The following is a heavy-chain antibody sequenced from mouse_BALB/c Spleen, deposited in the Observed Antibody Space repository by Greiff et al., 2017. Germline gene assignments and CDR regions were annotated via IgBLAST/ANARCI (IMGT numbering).Heavy chain of an antibody. CDR2: ISSGGST. CDR1: GFTFSSYA. V-gene: IGHV5-6-5*01. J-gene: IGHJ4*01. Sequence: DVMLVESGGGLVKPGGSLKLSCAASGFTFSSYAMSWVRQTPEKRLEWVASISSGGSTYYPDSVKGRFTISRDNARNILYLQMSSLRSEDTAMYYCARVGTTVEDAMDYWGQGTSVTVSS. CDR3: ARVGTTVEDAMDY. D-gene: IGHD1-1*01.